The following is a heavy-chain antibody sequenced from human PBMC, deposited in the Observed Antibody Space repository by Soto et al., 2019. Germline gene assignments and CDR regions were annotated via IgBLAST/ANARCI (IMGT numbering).Heavy chain of an antibody. CDR3: AHMTGSGLYGMDV. Sequence: QITLKESGPTLVQPTQTLTLTCTFSGFSLSTSGVGVGWVRQPPGKALEWLALMYSYDDKRFSPSLKSRLTITKATSKNQVVLTMTHMDPVDTAPYYCAHMTGSGLYGMDVWGQGTTVTVSS. D-gene: IGHD3-10*01. CDR1: GFSLSTSGVG. V-gene: IGHV2-5*01. CDR2: MYSYDDK. J-gene: IGHJ6*02.